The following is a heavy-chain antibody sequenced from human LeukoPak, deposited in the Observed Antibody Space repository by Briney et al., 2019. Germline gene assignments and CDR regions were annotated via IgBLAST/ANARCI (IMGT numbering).Heavy chain of an antibody. Sequence: GASVKVSCKASGYSFTGYYIHWVRQGPGQGLEWVGWTNPDSGGTSSAQMFQGRVNVTRDTSITTAYKELSSLRSDDTAAYFCARPSSGGYYFD. V-gene: IGHV1-2*02. CDR3: ARPSSGGYYFD. CDR2: TNPDSGGT. CDR1: GYSFTGYY. J-gene: IGHJ4*01. D-gene: IGHD2-15*01.